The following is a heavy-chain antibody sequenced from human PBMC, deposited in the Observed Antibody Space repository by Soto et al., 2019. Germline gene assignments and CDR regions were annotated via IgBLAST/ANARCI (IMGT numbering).Heavy chain of an antibody. CDR1: GGSINTYY. J-gene: IGHJ4*02. V-gene: IGHV4-4*07. CDR3: AREHKVVNDFDF. Sequence: QVQLQESGPGLVKPSETLSLSCTVSGGSINTYYWNWIRQPAGKGLEWIGRIYSSGATNYNPSLKSRATMYTDTSTNHFPLRLSSVTPADTAVYYCAREHKVVNDFDFWGQGILVTVSS. D-gene: IGHD2-15*01. CDR2: IYSSGAT.